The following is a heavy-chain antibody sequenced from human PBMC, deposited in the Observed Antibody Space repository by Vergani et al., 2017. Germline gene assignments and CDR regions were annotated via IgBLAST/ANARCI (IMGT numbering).Heavy chain of an antibody. D-gene: IGHD2-2*01. CDR2: IIPILGIA. CDR3: ARTPRDIVVVPAAMGEPPPFMDV. CDR1: GYTFTSYA. J-gene: IGHJ6*03. Sequence: QVQLVQSGAEVKKPGASVKVSCKASGYTFTSYAMHWVRQAPGQRLEWMGRIIPILGIANYAQKFQGRVTITADKSTSTAYMELSSLRSEDTAVYYCARTPRDIVVVPAAMGEPPPFMDVWGKGTTVTVSS. V-gene: IGHV1-69*04.